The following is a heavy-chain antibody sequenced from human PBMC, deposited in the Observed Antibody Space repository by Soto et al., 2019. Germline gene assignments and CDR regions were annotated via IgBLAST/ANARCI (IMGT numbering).Heavy chain of an antibody. CDR1: GASIKSRNYF. CDR2: IHSSGGT. J-gene: IGHJ4*02. D-gene: IGHD2-15*01. V-gene: IGHV4-39*02. CDR3: GRLAEAATGHTDFDF. Sequence: PSETLSLTCTVSGASIKSRNYFWGWIRQPPGKGLEFVGSIHSSGGTYYNPSLKSRVTVSVDLSNSHFSLSLKSLTATDTAVYYCGRLAEAATGHTDFDFWGQGTRVTVSS.